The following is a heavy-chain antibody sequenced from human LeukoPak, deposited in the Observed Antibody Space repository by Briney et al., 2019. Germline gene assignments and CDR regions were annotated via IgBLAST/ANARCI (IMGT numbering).Heavy chain of an antibody. CDR1: GFTFTNYG. D-gene: IGHD6-6*01. Sequence: SVKVSFKTSGFTFTNYGVSWVRQAPGQGLEWMAWISAYNGYTSYAQTFQDRVTMTTDTSTSTAHMELRGLRSDDTAVYYCARGAPYSSSSGGYWGQGTLVTVSS. CDR3: ARGAPYSSSSGGY. J-gene: IGHJ4*02. V-gene: IGHV1-18*01. CDR2: ISAYNGYT.